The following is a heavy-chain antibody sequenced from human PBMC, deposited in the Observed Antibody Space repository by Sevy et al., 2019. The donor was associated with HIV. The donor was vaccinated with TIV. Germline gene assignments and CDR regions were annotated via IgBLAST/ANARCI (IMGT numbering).Heavy chain of an antibody. CDR3: ARDSDSSGLTGY. J-gene: IGHJ4*02. CDR2: INPNSGGT. D-gene: IGHD3-22*01. Sequence: ASVKVSCKASGYTFTGYYMHWVRQAPGQGLEWMGRINPNSGGTNYAQKFQGRVTMTRDTSIRTAYMELSRLRSDDTAVYYCARDSDSSGLTGYWGQGTLVTVSS. V-gene: IGHV1-2*06. CDR1: GYTFTGYY.